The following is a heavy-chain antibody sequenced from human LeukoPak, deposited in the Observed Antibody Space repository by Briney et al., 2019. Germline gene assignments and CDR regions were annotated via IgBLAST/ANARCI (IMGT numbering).Heavy chain of an antibody. CDR3: ARGPLWFGELLYAFDI. CDR1: GGSITGYY. J-gene: IGHJ3*02. Sequence: SETLSLTCTVSGGSITGYYWSWIRQHPGKGLEWIGYIYYSGSTYYNPSLKSRVTISVDTSKNQFSLKLSSVTAADTAVYYCARGPLWFGELLYAFDIWGQGTMVTVSS. CDR2: IYYSGST. D-gene: IGHD3-10*01. V-gene: IGHV4-31*03.